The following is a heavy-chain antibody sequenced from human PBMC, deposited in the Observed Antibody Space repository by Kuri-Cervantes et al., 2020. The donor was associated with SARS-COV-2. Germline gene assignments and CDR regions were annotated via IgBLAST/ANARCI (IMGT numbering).Heavy chain of an antibody. CDR2: ISAYNGNT. CDR3: ARDGVVVVPAAIEGGGWYYYMDV. J-gene: IGHJ6*03. V-gene: IGHV1-18*01. Sequence: ASVKVSCKASGYTFTSYGISWVRQAPGQGLEWMGWISAYNGNTNYAQKLQGRVTMTTDTSTSTAYMELRSLRSDDTAVYYCARDGVVVVPAAIEGGGWYYYMDVWGKGTTVTVSS. D-gene: IGHD2-2*02. CDR1: GYTFTSYG.